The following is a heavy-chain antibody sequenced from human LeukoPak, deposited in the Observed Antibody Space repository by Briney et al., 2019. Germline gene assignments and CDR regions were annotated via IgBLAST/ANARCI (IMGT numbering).Heavy chain of an antibody. CDR1: GFTFSTYE. J-gene: IGHJ5*02. Sequence: GGSLRLSCAASGFTFSTYEMNWVHQAPGKGLEGVSYICSSGSTIYYADSVKGRFTISRDNAKNSLYLQMNSLRAEDTAVYYCARGPLHVVVPAATWFDPWGQGILVTVSS. CDR2: ICSSGSTI. D-gene: IGHD2-2*01. V-gene: IGHV3-48*03. CDR3: ARGPLHVVVPAATWFDP.